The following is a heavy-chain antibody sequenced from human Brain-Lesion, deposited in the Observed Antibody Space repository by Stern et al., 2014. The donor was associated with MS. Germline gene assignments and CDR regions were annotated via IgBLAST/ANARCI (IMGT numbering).Heavy chain of an antibody. CDR1: GYTLTELS. V-gene: IGHV1-24*01. CDR2: YDLEDGEI. D-gene: IGHD7-27*01. CDR3: ATGIGLWAFDY. Sequence: QLVQSGAGGKKPGASVRGSWKLSGYTLTELSMHWVRQAPGKGLEWMGGYDLEDGEIMYAQKFQGRVNMTEDTSTDTAYMELSSLRSEDTAVYYCATGIGLWAFDYWGQGTLVTVSS. J-gene: IGHJ4*02.